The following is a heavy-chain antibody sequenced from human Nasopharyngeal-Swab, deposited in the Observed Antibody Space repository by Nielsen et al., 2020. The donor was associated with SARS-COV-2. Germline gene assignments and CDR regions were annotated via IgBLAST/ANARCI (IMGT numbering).Heavy chain of an antibody. V-gene: IGHV4-31*03. D-gene: IGHD2-21*02. CDR2: IYYSGST. Sequence: TLSLTCTVSGCSISSGGYYWSWNRQHPGKGLEWIGYIYYSGSTYYNPSLKSRVTISVDTSKNQFSLKLSSVTAADTAVYYCARAPPGVVFGVVTAIVAFDIWGQGTMVTVSS. J-gene: IGHJ3*02. CDR3: ARAPPGVVFGVVTAIVAFDI. CDR1: GCSISSGGYY.